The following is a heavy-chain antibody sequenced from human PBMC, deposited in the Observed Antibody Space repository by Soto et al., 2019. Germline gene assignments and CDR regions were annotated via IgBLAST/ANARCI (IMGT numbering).Heavy chain of an antibody. V-gene: IGHV4-59*01. J-gene: IGHJ2*01. CDR3: AEDGIRDVRSVSAFLRNLSSDL. CDR2: IYYSGST. Sequence: QPPGNGLEWIGYIYYSGSTNYNPSLKSRVTISVDTSKNQFSLKLSSVTAADMAFFFQAEDGIRDVRSVSAFLRNLSSDL. D-gene: IGHD3-10*02.